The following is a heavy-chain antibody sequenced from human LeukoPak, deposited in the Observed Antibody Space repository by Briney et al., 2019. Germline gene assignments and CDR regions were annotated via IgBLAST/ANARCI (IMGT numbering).Heavy chain of an antibody. CDR1: GGSFSGYY. CDR3: ARAGVKRTYSSSLGLGY. CDR2: INHSGST. Sequence: SETLSLTCAVYGGSFSGYYWSWIRQPPGRGLEWIGEINHSGSTNYNPSLKSRVTISVDTSKNQFSLKLSSVTAADTAVYYCARAGVKRTYSSSLGLGYWGQGTLVTVSS. V-gene: IGHV4-34*01. D-gene: IGHD6-13*01. J-gene: IGHJ4*02.